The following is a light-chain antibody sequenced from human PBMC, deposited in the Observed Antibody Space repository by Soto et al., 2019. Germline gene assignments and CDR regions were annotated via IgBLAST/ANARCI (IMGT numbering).Light chain of an antibody. V-gene: IGLV2-14*03. CDR1: SSDVGGYDY. J-gene: IGLJ3*02. Sequence: QSALTQPACVSGSPGQSITICCTGTSSDVGGYDYVSCYQQHPGQARKLMIYDVSNRPSGVSNRFSGSKSGNTASLTISGLQAEDDADYYCTSYTRSSPLWVFGGGTKVTVL. CDR2: DVS. CDR3: TSYTRSSPLWV.